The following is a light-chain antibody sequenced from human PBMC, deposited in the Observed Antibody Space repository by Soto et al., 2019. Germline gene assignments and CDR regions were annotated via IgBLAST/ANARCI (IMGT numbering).Light chain of an antibody. CDR2: DTS. V-gene: IGKV3-11*01. Sequence: EVLLTQSPATLSFAPWEIATLSCRASQFLSSYLAWYQQKPGQPPRLLIYDTSNRATGIPARFSGSGSGTDFTLTISSLEPEDFAVYYCQQRSNWPLTFGGGTKVDI. CDR3: QQRSNWPLT. CDR1: QFLSSY. J-gene: IGKJ4*01.